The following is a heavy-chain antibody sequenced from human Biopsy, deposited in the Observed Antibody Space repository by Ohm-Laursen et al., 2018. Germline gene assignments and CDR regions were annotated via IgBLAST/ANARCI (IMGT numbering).Heavy chain of an antibody. Sequence: TQTLTLTCSFSGFSLSARGMCVSWIRQAPGKALEWLARVDWDDYKDYSTSLQTKLSISKDTSNDQVVLTVNNVDPADTATYYCARTPILIVSAGLVYRHRRHLQGMDVWGQGIAVTVS. J-gene: IGHJ6*02. CDR3: ARTPILIVSAGLVYRHRRHLQGMDV. CDR2: VDWDDYK. V-gene: IGHV2-70*11. D-gene: IGHD6-13*01. CDR1: GFSLSARGMC.